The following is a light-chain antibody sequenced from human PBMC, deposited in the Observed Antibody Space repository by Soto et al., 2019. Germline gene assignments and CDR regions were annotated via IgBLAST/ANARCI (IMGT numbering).Light chain of an antibody. J-gene: IGLJ1*01. CDR3: NSSTSSSTRV. CDR1: SSDVGAYNY. CDR2: EVS. V-gene: IGLV2-14*01. Sequence: QSVLTQPASVSGSPGQSITISCTGTSSDVGAYNYVSWYQQHPGKAPQLMIYEVSKRPSGVSNRFSGSKSGNTASLTISGLQAEDEADYYCNSSTSSSTRVFGTGTQLTVL.